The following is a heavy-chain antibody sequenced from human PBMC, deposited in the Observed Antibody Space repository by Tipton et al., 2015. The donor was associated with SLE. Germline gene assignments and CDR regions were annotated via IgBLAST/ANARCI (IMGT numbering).Heavy chain of an antibody. CDR2: IHSSGTT. CDR1: GGAVIHNY. D-gene: IGHD3-9*01. V-gene: IGHV4-59*02. CDR3: AREGLLYDILPGPLGRGYSSDH. J-gene: IGHJ5*02. Sequence: TLSLTCSVSGGAVIHNYWSWIRQPPGKGLEWIGYIHSSGTTKYNSSLRSRVTISVDTSKNQFSLRLTSVTAADAAVYYCAREGLLYDILPGPLGRGYSSDHWGRGALVTVSS.